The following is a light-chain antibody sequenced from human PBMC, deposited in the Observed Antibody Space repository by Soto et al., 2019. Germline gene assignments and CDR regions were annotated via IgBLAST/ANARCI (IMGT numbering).Light chain of an antibody. J-gene: IGKJ1*01. CDR2: KAS. Sequence: DIQMTQSPSTLSASVGDRVTITCRASQSISSWLAWYQQKPGKAPKLLIYKASSLESGVPSSFSGSGSGTEFTLIISSLQPEDFATYYCQQYNTYSGTFGQGTKVEIK. CDR3: QQYNTYSGT. CDR1: QSISSW. V-gene: IGKV1-5*03.